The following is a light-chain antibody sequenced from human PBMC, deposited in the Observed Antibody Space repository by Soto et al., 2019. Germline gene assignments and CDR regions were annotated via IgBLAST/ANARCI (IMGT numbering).Light chain of an antibody. V-gene: IGLV2-14*03. CDR2: DVS. Sequence: QSALTQPASVSGSPGQSITISCTGTSSDVGGYDYVCWYQHHPGKAPKLMIYDVSRRPSGVSNRFSGSKSGNTASLTISGLQAEDEADYYCSSYASSGTLEVFGPGTKLTVL. CDR3: SSYASSGTLEV. J-gene: IGLJ1*01. CDR1: SSDVGGYDY.